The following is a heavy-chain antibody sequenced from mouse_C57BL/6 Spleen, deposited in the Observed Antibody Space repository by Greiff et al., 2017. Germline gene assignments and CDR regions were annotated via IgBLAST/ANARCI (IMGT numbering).Heavy chain of an antibody. J-gene: IGHJ2*01. CDR2: IDPSDSYT. CDR3: ARGRDSDY. CDR1: GYTFTSYR. Sequence: QVQLKESGAELVKPGASVKLSCKASGYTFTSYRMQWVKQRPGQGLEWIGEIDPSDSYTNYNQKFKGKATLTVDTSSSTAYMQLSSLTSEDSAVYYCARGRDSDYWGQGTTLTVSS. V-gene: IGHV1-50*01.